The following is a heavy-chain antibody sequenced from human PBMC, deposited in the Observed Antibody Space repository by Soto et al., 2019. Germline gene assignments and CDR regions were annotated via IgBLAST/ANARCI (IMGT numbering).Heavy chain of an antibody. D-gene: IGHD2-2*02. V-gene: IGHV1-18*01. CDR3: ARGRYCSSTSCYNYYYYYGMDV. CDR2: ISAYNGNT. J-gene: IGHJ6*02. CDR1: GGTFSSYA. Sequence: GASVKVSCKASGGTFSSYAISWVRQAPGQGLEWMGWISAYNGNTNYAQKLQGRVTMTTDTSTSTAYMELRSLRSEDTAVYYCARGRYCSSTSCYNYYYYYGMDVWGQGTTVTVSS.